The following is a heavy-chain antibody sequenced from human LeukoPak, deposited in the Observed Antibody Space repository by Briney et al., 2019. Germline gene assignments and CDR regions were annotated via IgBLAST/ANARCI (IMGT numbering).Heavy chain of an antibody. CDR2: ISSSGSTI. J-gene: IGHJ3*02. V-gene: IGHV3-48*03. D-gene: IGHD1-7*01. CDR1: GFTFSSYE. CDR3: ARELELFAFDI. Sequence: GGSLRLSCAASGFTFSSYETNWVRQAPGKGLEWVSYISSSGSTIYYADSVKGRFTISRDNAKNSLYLQMNSLRAEDTAVYYCARELELFAFDIWGQGTMVTVSS.